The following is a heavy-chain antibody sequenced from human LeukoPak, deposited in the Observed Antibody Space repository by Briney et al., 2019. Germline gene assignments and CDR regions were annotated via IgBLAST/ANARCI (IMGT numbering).Heavy chain of an antibody. Sequence: ASVKVSCKASGYTFTGYYMHWVRQAPGQGLEWMGWINPNSGGTNYAQKFQGRVTMTRDTSISTAYMELSRLRSDDTAVYYCARDRPADGYNYELHYWGQGTLVTVSS. CDR2: INPNSGGT. D-gene: IGHD5-24*01. CDR1: GYTFTGYY. V-gene: IGHV1-2*02. J-gene: IGHJ4*02. CDR3: ARDRPADGYNYELHY.